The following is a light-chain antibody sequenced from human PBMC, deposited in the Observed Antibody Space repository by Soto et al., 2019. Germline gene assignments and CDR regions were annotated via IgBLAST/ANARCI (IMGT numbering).Light chain of an antibody. V-gene: IGKV1-9*01. CDR2: GAS. CDR1: QGISSY. Sequence: DIQLTQSPSFLSASVGDRVTITCRASQGISSYLAWYQQKPGKAPNLLIYGASTLQSGVPSRFSGSGSGTEFTLTISSLQPEDFATYYCQQLISYPITFGQGTRLEMK. J-gene: IGKJ5*01. CDR3: QQLISYPIT.